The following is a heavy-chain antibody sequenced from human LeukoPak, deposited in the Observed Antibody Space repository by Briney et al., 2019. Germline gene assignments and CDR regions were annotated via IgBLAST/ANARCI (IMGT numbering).Heavy chain of an antibody. D-gene: IGHD5-24*01. V-gene: IGHV4-59*01. Sequence: SETLSLTCTVSGGSISSYYWSWIRQPPEKGLEWIGYIYYSGSTNYNPSLKSRVTISVDTSKNQFSLKLSSVTAADTAVYYCASSRDGYNPDWGQGSLVTVSS. CDR1: GGSISSYY. CDR3: ASSRDGYNPD. CDR2: IYYSGST. J-gene: IGHJ4*02.